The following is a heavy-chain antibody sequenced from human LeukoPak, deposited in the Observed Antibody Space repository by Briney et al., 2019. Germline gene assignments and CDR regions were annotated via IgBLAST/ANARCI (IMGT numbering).Heavy chain of an antibody. Sequence: SETLSLTCTVSGYSICSAHYWGWIQQPPGKALEWIGSIYHSGSTYYNPSLKSRVTISVDTSKNQFSLKLSSVTAADTAVYYCARVTSLYYYYMDVWGKGTTVTVSS. V-gene: IGHV4-38-2*02. J-gene: IGHJ6*03. CDR3: ARVTSLYYYYMDV. D-gene: IGHD1-1*01. CDR2: IYHSGST. CDR1: GYSICSAHY.